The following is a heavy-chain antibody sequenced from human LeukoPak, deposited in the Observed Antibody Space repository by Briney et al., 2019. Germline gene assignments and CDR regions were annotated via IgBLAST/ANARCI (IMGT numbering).Heavy chain of an antibody. CDR3: AREPLHFDY. Sequence: PGRSLRLSCAASGFTFSSYAMHWVRQAPGKGLEWVAVISYDGSNKYYADSVKGRFTISRDNAKNSLYLQMNSLRAEDTAVYYRAREPLHFDYWGQGTLVIVSS. V-gene: IGHV3-30-3*01. CDR1: GFTFSSYA. CDR2: ISYDGSNK. J-gene: IGHJ4*02.